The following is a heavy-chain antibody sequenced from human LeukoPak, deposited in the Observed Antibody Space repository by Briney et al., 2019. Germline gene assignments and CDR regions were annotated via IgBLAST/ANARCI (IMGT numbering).Heavy chain of an antibody. Sequence: PGGSLRLSCTASGLTFGDYAVSWFRQAPGQGLEWVGFIRNKAFGGSTEYAASVKGRFTISRDDSEGIAYLQMNSLKSEDTAVYYCTRDEYGSGSPFDPWGQGTLVTVSS. CDR3: TRDEYGSGSPFDP. CDR2: IRNKAFGGST. J-gene: IGHJ5*02. V-gene: IGHV3-49*03. CDR1: GLTFGDYA. D-gene: IGHD3-10*01.